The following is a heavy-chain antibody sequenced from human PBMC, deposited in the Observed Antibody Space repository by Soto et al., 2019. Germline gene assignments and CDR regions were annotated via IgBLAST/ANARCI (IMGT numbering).Heavy chain of an antibody. V-gene: IGHV3-30*18. CDR1: GFPFGDFG. CDR2: ISHDGSDK. CDR3: AKSPDFFCSSANXXXYXFXX. D-gene: IGHD2-2*01. J-gene: IGHJ4*02. Sequence: PGGSLRLSCAASGFPFGDFGMHWLRQAPGSGLEWVAVISHDGSDKFYADSVKARFTISRDNSKNTLYLQMSGLRGEDTAVYYCAKSPDFFCSSANXXXYXFXXWXQGTLVTVSS.